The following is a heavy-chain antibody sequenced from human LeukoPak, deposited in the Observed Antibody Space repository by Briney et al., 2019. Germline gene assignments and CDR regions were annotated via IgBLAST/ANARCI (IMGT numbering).Heavy chain of an antibody. CDR1: GGSISTYY. Sequence: PSETLSLTCTLSGGSISTYYWSWIRQPPGKGLEWIGYIYHSGSTNYNPSLKSRVTMSVDTSKNQFSLELSSVTAADTAVYYCARAGLDSSGWLRFGYWGQGTLVTVAS. V-gene: IGHV4-59*12. D-gene: IGHD6-19*01. CDR3: ARAGLDSSGWLRFGY. J-gene: IGHJ4*02. CDR2: IYHSGST.